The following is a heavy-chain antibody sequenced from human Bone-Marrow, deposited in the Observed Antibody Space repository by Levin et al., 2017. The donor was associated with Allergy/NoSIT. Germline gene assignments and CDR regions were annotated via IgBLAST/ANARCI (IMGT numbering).Heavy chain of an antibody. Sequence: ASVKVSCKVSGGAFSSYAISWVRQAPGQGLECMGGIIPMFDRTNYAQKLQGRVTITADKLTSTVYMEVRSLRSEDTAVYYCARAGEGASGWFDQSRSGAEYFQYWGQGTLVTVSS. V-gene: IGHV1-69*06. CDR1: GGAFSSYA. J-gene: IGHJ1*01. D-gene: IGHD6-19*01. CDR3: ARAGEGASGWFDQSRSGAEYFQY. CDR2: IIPMFDRT.